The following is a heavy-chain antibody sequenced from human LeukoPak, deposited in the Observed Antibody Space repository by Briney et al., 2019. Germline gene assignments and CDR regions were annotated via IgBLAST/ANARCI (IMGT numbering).Heavy chain of an antibody. D-gene: IGHD1-1*01. Sequence: ASVKVSCKASGYRFIDDYMHWVRQAPGQGLEFMGWINPDSGFTNYAQKFRGGVTMTRDTSISTAYMEVSRLRSDDTAVYYCVPTPEAYSSNWNVWGPGTLATVSS. CDR1: GYRFIDDY. J-gene: IGHJ4*02. CDR2: INPDSGFT. CDR3: VPTPEAYSSNWNV. V-gene: IGHV1-2*02.